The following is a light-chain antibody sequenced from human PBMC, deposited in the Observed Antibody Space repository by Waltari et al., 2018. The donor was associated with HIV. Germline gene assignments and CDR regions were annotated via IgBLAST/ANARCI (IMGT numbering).Light chain of an antibody. Sequence: QSALTQPPSAPASPGQSVTLSCTGPRRDVGGYTFLPWYQQHPGKPPKLMIYEVSKRPPGVPDRFSGSKSGNTASLTVAGLQAEDEADYYCSSCAGSNNGVFGGGTKLTVL. CDR2: EVS. CDR1: RRDVGGYTF. J-gene: IGLJ3*02. CDR3: SSCAGSNNGV. V-gene: IGLV2-8*01.